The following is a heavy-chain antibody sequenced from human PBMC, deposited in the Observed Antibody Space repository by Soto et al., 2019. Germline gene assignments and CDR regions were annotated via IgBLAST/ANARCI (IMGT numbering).Heavy chain of an antibody. J-gene: IGHJ4*02. CDR2: IFHSGTT. Sequence: SETLSLTCAVSGEYISNGYYWAWIRQPPGKWLEWIGSIFHSGTTYYNPSIKSRVTIAVDTSKNQFSLKLSSVTAADSAVYYCARDTPRGYSYGSFDYWGQGTLVTVSS. CDR1: GEYISNGYY. D-gene: IGHD5-18*01. V-gene: IGHV4-38-2*02. CDR3: ARDTPRGYSYGSFDY.